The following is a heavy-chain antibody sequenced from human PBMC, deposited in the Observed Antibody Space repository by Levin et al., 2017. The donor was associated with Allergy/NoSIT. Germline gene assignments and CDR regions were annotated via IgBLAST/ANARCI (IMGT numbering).Heavy chain of an antibody. CDR2: IFHRGTT. CDR1: GSSISNGYD. D-gene: IGHD6-25*01. V-gene: IGHV4-38-2*02. Sequence: SETLSLTCTISGSSISNGYDWGWIRQPPGKGLEWIGNIFHRGTTYYNPSLQSRVTISVDTSKNQISLKLRSVTAADTAVCYCARENGLAAPGAKYLDSWGQGTLVTVSS. J-gene: IGHJ4*02. CDR3: ARENGLAAPGAKYLDS.